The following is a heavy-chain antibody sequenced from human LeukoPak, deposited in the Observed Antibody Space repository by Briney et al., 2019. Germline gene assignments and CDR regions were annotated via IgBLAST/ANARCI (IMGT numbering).Heavy chain of an antibody. V-gene: IGHV1-69*13. Sequence: SVKVSCKASGGTFSIYAISWVRQAPGQGLEWMGGIIPIFGTANYAQKFQGRVTIAADESTSTAYMELSSLRSEDTAVYYCARGLAGPNVYYGMDVWGQGTTVTVSS. CDR1: GGTFSIYA. J-gene: IGHJ6*02. CDR2: IIPIFGTA. CDR3: ARGLAGPNVYYGMDV. D-gene: IGHD2-15*01.